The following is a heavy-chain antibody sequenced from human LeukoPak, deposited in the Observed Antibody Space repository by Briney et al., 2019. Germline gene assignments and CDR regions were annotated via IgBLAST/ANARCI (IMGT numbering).Heavy chain of an antibody. V-gene: IGHV4-61*02. CDR2: IYTSGST. D-gene: IGHD2-2*01. J-gene: IGHJ5*02. CDR1: GGSISSGSYY. Sequence: PSQTLSLTCTVSGGSISSGSYYWSWIRQPAGKVLEWIGRIYTSGSTNYNPSLKSRVTISVDTSKNQFSLKLSSVTAADTAVYYCARYCSSTSCYHWFDPWGQGTLVTVSS. CDR3: ARYCSSTSCYHWFDP.